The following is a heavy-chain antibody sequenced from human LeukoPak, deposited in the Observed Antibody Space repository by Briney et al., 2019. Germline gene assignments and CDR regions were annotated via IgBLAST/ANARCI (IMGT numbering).Heavy chain of an antibody. Sequence: SETLSLTCTVSGGSISSSSYYWGWIRQPPGKGLEWIGSIYYSGSTYYNPSLKSRVTISVDTSKNQFSLKLSSVTAADTAVYYCARPPSYGSSGYYYYMDVWGKGTTVTVSS. CDR2: IYYSGST. CDR3: ARPPSYGSSGYYYYMDV. CDR1: GGSISSSSYY. D-gene: IGHD5-18*01. J-gene: IGHJ6*03. V-gene: IGHV4-39*01.